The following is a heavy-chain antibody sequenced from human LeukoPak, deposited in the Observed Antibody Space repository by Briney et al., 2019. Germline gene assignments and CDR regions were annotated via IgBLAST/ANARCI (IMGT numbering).Heavy chain of an antibody. CDR2: IWYGGSNK. V-gene: IGHV3-33*08. Sequence: PGRSLRLSCAASGFTFSSYGMHWVRQAPGKGLEWVAVIWYGGSNKYYADSVKGRFTISRDNSKNTLYLQMNSLRAEDTAVYYCARDSASGIAAAGPYGDFQHWGQGTLVTVSS. CDR3: ARDSASGIAAAGPYGDFQH. D-gene: IGHD6-13*01. J-gene: IGHJ1*01. CDR1: GFTFSSYG.